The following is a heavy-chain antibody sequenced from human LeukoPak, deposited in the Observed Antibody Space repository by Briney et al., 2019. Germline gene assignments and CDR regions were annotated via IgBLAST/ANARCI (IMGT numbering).Heavy chain of an antibody. J-gene: IGHJ5*02. CDR1: GGSLSGYY. CDR2: INHSGST. V-gene: IGHV4-34*01. D-gene: IGHD6-13*01. CDR3: ARASRNSSSWYWFDP. Sequence: SETLSLTCAVYGGSLSGYYWSWIRQPPGKGLEWIGEINHSGSTNYNPSLKSRVTISVDTSKNQFSLKLSSVTAADTAVYYCARASRNSSSWYWFDPWGQGTLVTVSS.